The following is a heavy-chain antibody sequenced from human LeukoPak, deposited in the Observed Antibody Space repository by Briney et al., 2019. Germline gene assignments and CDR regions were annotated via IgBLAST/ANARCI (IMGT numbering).Heavy chain of an antibody. J-gene: IGHJ4*02. V-gene: IGHV3-30*18. CDR1: GFTFRSYG. D-gene: IGHD3-10*01. CDR2: ISYDGSNK. Sequence: GGSLRLSCAASGFTFRSYGMHWVRQAPGKGLEWVAVISYDGSNKYYADSVKGRFTISRDNSKNTLYLQMNSLRAEDTAVYYCAKDSSCGSGSFDYWGQGTLVTVSS. CDR3: AKDSSCGSGSFDY.